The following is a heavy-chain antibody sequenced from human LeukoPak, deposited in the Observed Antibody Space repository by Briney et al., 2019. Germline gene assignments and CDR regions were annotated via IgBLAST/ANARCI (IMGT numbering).Heavy chain of an antibody. Sequence: GASVKVSCKASGYTFTNYDYGISWVRQAPGQGLKWVGWISATNGNTKYVQEFQGRVSMTTDTSTNTAYMELRSLRSDDTAVYFCARVYGYNIGIYHFDYWGQGTLVTVSS. CDR2: ISATNGNT. CDR1: GYTFTNYDYG. J-gene: IGHJ4*02. V-gene: IGHV1-18*01. D-gene: IGHD2/OR15-2a*01. CDR3: ARVYGYNIGIYHFDY.